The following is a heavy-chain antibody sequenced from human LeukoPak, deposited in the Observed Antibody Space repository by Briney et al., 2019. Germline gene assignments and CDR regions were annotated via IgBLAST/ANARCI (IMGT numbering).Heavy chain of an antibody. D-gene: IGHD4-23*01. J-gene: IGHJ4*02. CDR3: ARDQTVGIDY. CDR2: ISWNSGRI. V-gene: IGHV3-9*01. CDR1: GFTFDDYA. Sequence: GRSLRLSCAVSGFTFDDYAMHWVRQAPGRGLEWVSGISWNSGRIAYADSVKGRFTISRDNAKKSLYLQMNSLRAEDTAVYYCARDQTVGIDYWGQGTLVTVSS.